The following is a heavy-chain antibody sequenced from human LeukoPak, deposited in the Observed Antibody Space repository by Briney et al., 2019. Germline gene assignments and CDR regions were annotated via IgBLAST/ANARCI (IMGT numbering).Heavy chain of an antibody. CDR2: IYYSGST. Sequence: SQTLSLTCTVSGGSISSGGYYRSWIRQHPGKGLEWIGYIYYSGSTYYNPSLKSRVTISVDTSKNQFSLKLSSVTAADTAVYYCAREVNEYSSSWYDYYYYMDVWGKGTTVTVSS. CDR3: AREVNEYSSSWYDYYYYMDV. J-gene: IGHJ6*03. D-gene: IGHD6-13*01. V-gene: IGHV4-31*03. CDR1: GGSISSGGYY.